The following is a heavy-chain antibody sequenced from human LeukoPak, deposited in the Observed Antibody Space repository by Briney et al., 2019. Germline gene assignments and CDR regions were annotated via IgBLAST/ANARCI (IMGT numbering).Heavy chain of an antibody. CDR2: INPNDGDT. Sequence: ASVKVSCKASGYTFTGYYMHWVRQAPGQGLEWMGWINPNDGDTNYAQKFQGRVTMTRDTSISTAHMEVSRLRSDDTAVYYCARANFLYCSSTTCLFDYWGQGTLVTVSS. CDR3: ARANFLYCSSTTCLFDY. J-gene: IGHJ4*02. D-gene: IGHD2-2*01. CDR1: GYTFTGYY. V-gene: IGHV1-2*02.